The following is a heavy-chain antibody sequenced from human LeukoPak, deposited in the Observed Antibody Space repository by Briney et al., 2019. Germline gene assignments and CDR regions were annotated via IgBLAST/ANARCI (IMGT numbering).Heavy chain of an antibody. Sequence: GESLKISCKGSGYNFNTYWVAWVRQMPGKGLEWMGIIHPVDSDIRYSPSFQGQVTISADRSVNTAYLQWSSLKASDTAMYYCARAEDGDLDYWGQGTLVTVSS. CDR3: ARAEDGDLDY. J-gene: IGHJ4*02. V-gene: IGHV5-51*01. CDR2: IHPVDSDI. CDR1: GYNFNTYW. D-gene: IGHD4-17*01.